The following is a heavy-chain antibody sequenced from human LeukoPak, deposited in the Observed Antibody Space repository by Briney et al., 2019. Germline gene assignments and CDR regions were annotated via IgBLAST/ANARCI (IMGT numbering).Heavy chain of an antibody. Sequence: RSETLSLTCIVSGGSISQNMYYWGWIRQSPGKGLEWIGSIYYSGSTYKNPSLKSRVTVSVDTSKNQFSLKLSSVTAADTAVYYCARHRKLIRGSIDYWGQGTLVTVSS. CDR2: IYYSGST. J-gene: IGHJ4*02. CDR3: ARHRKLIRGSIDY. D-gene: IGHD3-10*01. CDR1: GGSISQNMYY. V-gene: IGHV4-39*01.